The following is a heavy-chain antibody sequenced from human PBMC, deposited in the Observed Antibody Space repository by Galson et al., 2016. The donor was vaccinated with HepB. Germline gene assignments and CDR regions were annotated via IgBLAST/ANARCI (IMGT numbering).Heavy chain of an antibody. CDR3: ARESYSSSTNWFDP. V-gene: IGHV4-39*07. CDR2: LYYSGTT. D-gene: IGHD6-13*01. J-gene: IGHJ3*01. CDR1: GASISGSSYY. Sequence: SETLSLTCSVTGASISGSSYYWVWIRQPPGQGLEWIGSLYYSGTTYYSSSLKRRVTISVNTSKNHFSLRLNSVTAADTTVYYCARESYSSSTNWFDPWGQGTKVTVSS.